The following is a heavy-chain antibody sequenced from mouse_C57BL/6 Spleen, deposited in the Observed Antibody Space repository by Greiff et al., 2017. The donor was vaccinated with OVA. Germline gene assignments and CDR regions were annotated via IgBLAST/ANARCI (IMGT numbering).Heavy chain of an antibody. J-gene: IGHJ1*03. V-gene: IGHV1-69*01. D-gene: IGHD1-1*01. Sequence: VQLQQPGAELVMPGASVKLSCKASGYTFTSYWMHWVKQRPGQGLEWIGEIDPSDSYTNYYQKFKGKSTLTVDKSSSTAYMQLSSLTSEDSAVYYCARHYGSSYHWYFDVWGTGTTVTVSS. CDR2: IDPSDSYT. CDR1: GYTFTSYW. CDR3: ARHYGSSYHWYFDV.